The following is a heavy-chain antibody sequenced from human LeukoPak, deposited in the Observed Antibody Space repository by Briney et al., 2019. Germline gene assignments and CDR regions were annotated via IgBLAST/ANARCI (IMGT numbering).Heavy chain of an antibody. D-gene: IGHD1-26*01. J-gene: IGHJ6*03. CDR3: TTGFGRGSSHYYYYMDV. Sequence: PGGSLRLSCAASGFTFSNAWMSWVRPAPGKGREWGGRIKSKTDGGTTNYAAPVKGRFTISRDDSKDTLYLQMNSLKTEDTAVYYCTTGFGRGSSHYYYYMDVWGKGTTVTVSS. CDR2: IKSKTDGGTT. CDR1: GFTFSNAW. V-gene: IGHV3-15*01.